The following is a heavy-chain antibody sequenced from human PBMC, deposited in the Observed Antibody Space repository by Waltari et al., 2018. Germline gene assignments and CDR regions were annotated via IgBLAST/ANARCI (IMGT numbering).Heavy chain of an antibody. CDR3: ARCDCWLRGLDR. V-gene: IGHV4-34*01. D-gene: IGHD3-3*01. CDR2: IDHNGIT. Sequence: QVQLQQWGAGLLKPSETLSLTCDLYGGSFQYYVWSWFRQSPGKGLEWLGEIDHNGITTYSSSLDSRVGISVDSSTNQLLMNMTALTVADTAVYVCARCDCWLRGLDRWGQGTTVTASS. J-gene: IGHJ6*02. CDR1: GGSFQYYV.